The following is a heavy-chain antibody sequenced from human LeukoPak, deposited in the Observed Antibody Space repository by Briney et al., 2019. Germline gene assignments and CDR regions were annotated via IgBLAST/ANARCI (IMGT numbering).Heavy chain of an antibody. J-gene: IGHJ4*02. CDR2: ITGTGENT. CDR1: GFTFRSNS. CDR3: AKIGGYFDY. Sequence: GGSLRLSCAASGFTFRSNSMSWVRQAPGQGLEWVPAITGTGENTYYADFVKGRFTISRDNSNNPLYLQMNSLRAEDTAVYYCAKIGGYFDYWGQGTLVTVSS. D-gene: IGHD3-10*01. V-gene: IGHV3-23*01.